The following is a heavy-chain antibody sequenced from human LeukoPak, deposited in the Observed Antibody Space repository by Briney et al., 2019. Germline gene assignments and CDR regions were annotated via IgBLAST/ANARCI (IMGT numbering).Heavy chain of an antibody. J-gene: IGHJ5*02. CDR2: IYHSGST. D-gene: IGHD2-2*01. Sequence: SETPSLTCAVSGYSISSGYYWGWIRQPPGKGLEWIGSIYHSGSTYYNPSLKSRVTISVDTSKNQFSLKLSSVTAADTAVYYCARDTLPAAMRSWFDPWGQGTLVTVSS. CDR3: ARDTLPAAMRSWFDP. CDR1: GYSISSGYY. V-gene: IGHV4-38-2*02.